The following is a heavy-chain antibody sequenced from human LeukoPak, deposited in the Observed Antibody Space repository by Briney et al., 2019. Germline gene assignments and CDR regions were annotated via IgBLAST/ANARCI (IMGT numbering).Heavy chain of an antibody. CDR1: GFPFKEYY. J-gene: IGHJ4*02. CDR2: INSSGSTI. D-gene: IGHD5-12*01. CDR3: ARDISAYGPPYYFDY. Sequence: GGALGLSCGASGFPFKEYYMSWMRQAPGKGLEGGSYINSSGSTIYYADSVKGGFTISRDNAKNSLYLQMNSLRAEDTAVYYCARDISAYGPPYYFDYWGQGTLVTVSS. V-gene: IGHV3-11*01.